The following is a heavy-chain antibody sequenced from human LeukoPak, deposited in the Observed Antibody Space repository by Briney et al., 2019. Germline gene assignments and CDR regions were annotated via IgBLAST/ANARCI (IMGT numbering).Heavy chain of an antibody. D-gene: IGHD3-10*01. J-gene: IGHJ4*02. V-gene: IGHV3-23*01. Sequence: GGSLRLSCAASGFTFSDYSMNWVRQAPGKGLEWVSTISGSGGTTYYAASVEGRFTISRDNSKNTLYLQMNSLRAEDTAVYDCAKDADYYYGSGRREEGGDYWGQGTLVTVSS. CDR3: AKDADYYYGSGRREEGGDY. CDR2: ISGSGGTT. CDR1: GFTFSDYS.